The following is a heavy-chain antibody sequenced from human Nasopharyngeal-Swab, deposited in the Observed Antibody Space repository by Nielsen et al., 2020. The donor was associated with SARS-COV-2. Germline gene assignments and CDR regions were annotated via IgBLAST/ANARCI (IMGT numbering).Heavy chain of an antibody. CDR3: ARDVSGNY. V-gene: IGHV5-10-1*01. CDR2: IDPSDSYT. J-gene: IGHJ4*02. Sequence: VRQMPGKGLEWMGRIDPSDSYTNYGPSFQGHVNISVDKSISAAYLQWTSLKASDTAMYYCARDVSGNYWGQGTLVTVSS. D-gene: IGHD5/OR15-5a*01.